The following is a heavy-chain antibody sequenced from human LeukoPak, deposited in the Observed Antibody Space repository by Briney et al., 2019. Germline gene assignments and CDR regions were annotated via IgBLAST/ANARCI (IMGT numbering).Heavy chain of an antibody. J-gene: IGHJ4*02. V-gene: IGHV4-34*01. Sequence: PGGSLRLSCAASGFTFDDYGMSWVRQAPGKGLEWIGEINHSGSTNYNPSLKSRVTISVDTSKNQFSLKLSSVTAADTAVYYCARGALYCSSTSCYSIGARTRYDYWGQGTLVTVSS. CDR2: INHSGST. CDR1: GFTFDDYG. CDR3: ARGALYCSSTSCYSIGARTRYDY. D-gene: IGHD2-2*01.